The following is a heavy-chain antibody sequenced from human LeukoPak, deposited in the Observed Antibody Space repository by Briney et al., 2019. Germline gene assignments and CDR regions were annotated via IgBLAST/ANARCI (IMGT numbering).Heavy chain of an antibody. Sequence: SETLSLTCAVYGGSFSGYYWGWIRQPPGKGLEWIGEINHSGSTNYNPSLKSRVTISVDTSKNQFSLKLSSVTAADTAVYYCARALSSGYYYVDYWGRGTLVTVSS. D-gene: IGHD3-22*01. CDR1: GGSFSGYY. J-gene: IGHJ4*02. CDR3: ARALSSGYYYVDY. CDR2: INHSGST. V-gene: IGHV4-34*01.